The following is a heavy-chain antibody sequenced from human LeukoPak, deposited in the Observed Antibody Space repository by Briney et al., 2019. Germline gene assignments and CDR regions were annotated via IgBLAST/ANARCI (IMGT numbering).Heavy chain of an antibody. V-gene: IGHV1-18*01. CDR3: ARGLYYDFWSGYYIDY. D-gene: IGHD3-3*01. CDR2: ISAYNGNT. Sequence: ASVKVSCKASGYTFTSYGISWVRQAPGQGLEWMGWISAYNGNTNYAQKFQGRVTMTRNTSISTAYMELSSLRSEDTAVYYCARGLYYDFWSGYYIDYWGQGTLVTVSS. CDR1: GYTFTSYG. J-gene: IGHJ4*02.